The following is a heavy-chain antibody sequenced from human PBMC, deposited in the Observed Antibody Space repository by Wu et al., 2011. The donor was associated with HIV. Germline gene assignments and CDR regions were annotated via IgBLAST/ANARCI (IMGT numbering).Heavy chain of an antibody. CDR2: IIPIFGTR. V-gene: IGHV1-69*14. CDR1: GGTFSSYA. CDR3: ARGAGDHYYHYYHMDV. J-gene: IGHJ6*03. D-gene: IGHD3-10*01. Sequence: QVQLVQSGAEVKKPGSSVKVSCKASGGTFSSYAISWVRQAPGQGLEWMGGIIPIFGTRNDAQKFQGRITITADKSTSTAYMELRSLRSEDTAVYYCARGAGDHYYHYYHMDVWGKGTTVTVSS.